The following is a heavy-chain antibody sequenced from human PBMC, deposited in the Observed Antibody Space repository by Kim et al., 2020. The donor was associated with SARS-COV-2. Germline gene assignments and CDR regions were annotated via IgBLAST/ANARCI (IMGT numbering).Heavy chain of an antibody. D-gene: IGHD4-17*01. CDR3: ARESGLYGAGAFDI. Sequence: NPSLKSRVTISVDTSKNQFSLKLSSVTAADTAVYYCARESGLYGAGAFDIWGQGTMVTVSS. V-gene: IGHV4-31*02. J-gene: IGHJ3*02.